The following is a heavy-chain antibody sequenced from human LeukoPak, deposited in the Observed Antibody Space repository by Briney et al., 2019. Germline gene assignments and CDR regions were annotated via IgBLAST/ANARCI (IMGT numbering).Heavy chain of an antibody. CDR3: ARLQGESDWYYFDY. CDR1: GFTFSSYA. D-gene: IGHD2-21*02. J-gene: IGHJ4*02. V-gene: IGHV3-23*01. CDR2: ISGGGDGT. Sequence: GGSLRLSCAASGFTFSSYAMSWVRQAPGKGLEWVSAISGGGDGTYYADSVKGRFTISRDNSKNTLYLQMNSLRAEDTAVYYCARLQGESDWYYFDYWGQGTLVTVSS.